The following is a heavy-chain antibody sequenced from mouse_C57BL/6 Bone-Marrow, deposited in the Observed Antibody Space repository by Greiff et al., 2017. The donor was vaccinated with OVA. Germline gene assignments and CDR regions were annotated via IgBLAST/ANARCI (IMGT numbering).Heavy chain of an antibody. CDR1: GYTFTDYY. CDR3: GRDYFGY. V-gene: IGHV1-76*01. Sequence: QVQLQQSGAELVRPGASVKLSCKASGYTFTDYYINWVKQRPGQGLEWIARIYPGSGNTYYNEKFKGKATLTAEKSSSTAYMQLSSLTSEDSAVYFCGRDYFGYWGQGTTLTVSS. J-gene: IGHJ2*01. CDR2: IYPGSGNT.